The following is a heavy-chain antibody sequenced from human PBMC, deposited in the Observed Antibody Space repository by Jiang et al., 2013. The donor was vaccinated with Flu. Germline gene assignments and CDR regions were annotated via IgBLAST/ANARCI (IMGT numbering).Heavy chain of an antibody. CDR2: IHYSGTT. Sequence: PGLVKPSEALSLTCSVSADSISGGDYYWQWIRQPPGKGLEWIGSIHYSGTTFYNPSLKSRLSISVDTSTHQFSLRLDSVTAADTAVYYCARGEGGDGVYFGIDVWGQGTTVTVSS. CDR1: ADSISGGDYY. CDR3: ARGEGGDGVYFGIDV. J-gene: IGHJ6*02. V-gene: IGHV4-31*03. D-gene: IGHD4-17*01.